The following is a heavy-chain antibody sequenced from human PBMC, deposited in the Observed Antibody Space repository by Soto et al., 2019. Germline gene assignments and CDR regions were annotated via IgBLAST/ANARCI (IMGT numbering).Heavy chain of an antibody. CDR2: IYYTGST. Sequence: RWIRQPPGKEPEWIAYIYYTGSTSYNPSLKGRVTISLDTSKNQFSLNLSSVTAADTAVYYCARHHRYCTGGSCYAIDSWGQGTLVTVSS. J-gene: IGHJ4*02. D-gene: IGHD2-15*01. CDR3: ARHHRYCTGGSCYAIDS. V-gene: IGHV4-59*08.